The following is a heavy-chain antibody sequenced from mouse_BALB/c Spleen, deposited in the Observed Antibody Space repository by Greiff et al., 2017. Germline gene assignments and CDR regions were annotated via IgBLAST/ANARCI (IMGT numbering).Heavy chain of an antibody. CDR1: GYTFSSYW. Sequence: QVQLKESGAELMKPGASVKISCKATGYTFSSYWIEWVKQRPGLGLEWIGEILPGSGSTNYNEKFKGKATFTADTSSNTAYMQLSSLTSEDSAVYYCARKDYRYDYFDYWGQGTTLTVSS. V-gene: IGHV1-9*01. J-gene: IGHJ2*01. CDR2: ILPGSGST. CDR3: ARKDYRYDYFDY. D-gene: IGHD2-14*01.